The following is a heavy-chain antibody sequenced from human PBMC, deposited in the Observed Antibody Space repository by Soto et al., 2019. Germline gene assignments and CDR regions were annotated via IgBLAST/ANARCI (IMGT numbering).Heavy chain of an antibody. CDR1: GGSFSGYY. D-gene: IGHD6-13*01. CDR2: INHSGST. J-gene: IGHJ6*03. Sequence: SETLSLTCAVYGGSFSGYYWSWIRQPPGKGLEWIGEINHSGSTNYNPSLKSRVTISVDTSKNQFSLKLSSVTAADTAVYYCARGTLGMGGSWYGLSRGYMDVWGKGTTVTVSS. CDR3: ARGTLGMGGSWYGLSRGYMDV. V-gene: IGHV4-34*01.